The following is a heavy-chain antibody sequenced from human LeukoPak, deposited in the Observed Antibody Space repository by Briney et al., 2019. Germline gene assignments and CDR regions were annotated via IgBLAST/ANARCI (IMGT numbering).Heavy chain of an antibody. CDR3: ARAGTTSPYYYYGMDV. V-gene: IGHV4-4*07. CDR1: GGSISSYY. D-gene: IGHD2-2*01. J-gene: IGHJ6*02. CDR2: IYTSGST. Sequence: SETLSLTCTVSGGSISSYYWSWIRQPAGKGLEWIGRIYTSGSTNYNPSLKSRVTMSVDTSKNQFSLKLSSVTAADTAAYYCARAGTTSPYYYYGMDVWGQGTTVTVSS.